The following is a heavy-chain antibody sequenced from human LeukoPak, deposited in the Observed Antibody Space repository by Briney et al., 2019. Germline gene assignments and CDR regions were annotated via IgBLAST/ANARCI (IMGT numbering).Heavy chain of an antibody. CDR3: ARGSGIVGARDYFDY. Sequence: SETLSLTCAVSGDSISSSNWWSWVRQPPGKGLEWIGEIYHSGSTNYNPSLKSRVTISVDKSKNQFSLKLSSVTAADTAVYYCARGSGIVGARDYFDYWGQGTLVTVSS. J-gene: IGHJ4*02. V-gene: IGHV4-4*02. D-gene: IGHD1-26*01. CDR1: GDSISSSNW. CDR2: IYHSGST.